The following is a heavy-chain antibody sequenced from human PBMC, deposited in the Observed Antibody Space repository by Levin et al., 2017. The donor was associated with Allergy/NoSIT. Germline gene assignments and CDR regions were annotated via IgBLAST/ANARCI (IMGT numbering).Heavy chain of an antibody. CDR3: AREKGDDGYYYYGMDV. Sequence: PGGSLRLSCAASGFTFSSYSMNWVRQAPGKGLEWVSYISSSSSTIYYADSVKGRFTISRDNAKNSLYLQMNSLRAEDTAVYYCAREKGDDGYYYYGMDVWGQGTTVTVSS. D-gene: IGHD3-16*01. CDR2: ISSSSSTI. CDR1: GFTFSSYS. V-gene: IGHV3-48*01. J-gene: IGHJ6*02.